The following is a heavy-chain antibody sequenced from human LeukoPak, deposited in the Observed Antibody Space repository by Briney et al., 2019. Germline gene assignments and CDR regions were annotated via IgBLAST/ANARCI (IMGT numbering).Heavy chain of an antibody. Sequence: SETLSLTCTVSGGSISSYYWSWIRQPPGKGLEWIGYIYYSGSTNYNPSLKSRVTISVDTSKNQFSLKLSSVTAADTAVYYCARQMDTAMVTGHYYYYMDVWGKGTTVTVSS. V-gene: IGHV4-59*08. CDR1: GGSISSYY. D-gene: IGHD5-18*01. CDR2: IYYSGST. CDR3: ARQMDTAMVTGHYYYYMDV. J-gene: IGHJ6*03.